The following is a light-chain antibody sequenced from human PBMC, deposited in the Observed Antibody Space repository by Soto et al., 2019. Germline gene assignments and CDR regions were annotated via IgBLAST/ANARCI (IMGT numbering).Light chain of an antibody. Sequence: AIQMTQSPSSLSASVGARFPITCRASQGIRNDLDWFQQKPGKAPKLLIYAASNLQSGVPARFSGSGSGTDFTLTISSLQPEDFAVYYCHQYGSSPATVGQGTKVDIK. CDR1: QGIRND. CDR3: HQYGSSPAT. V-gene: IGKV1-6*01. CDR2: AAS. J-gene: IGKJ1*01.